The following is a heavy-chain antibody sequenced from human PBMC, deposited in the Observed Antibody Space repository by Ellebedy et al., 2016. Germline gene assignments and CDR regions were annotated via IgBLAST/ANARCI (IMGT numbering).Heavy chain of an antibody. Sequence: GGSLRLSCAASGFTFSSYSMNWVRKAPGKGLEWVSSISSSSSYIYYADSVKGRFTISRDNAKKSLYLQMNSLRAEDTAVYYCARDGVETLLWFGELSYYFDYWGQGTLVTVSS. V-gene: IGHV3-21*01. J-gene: IGHJ4*02. D-gene: IGHD3-10*01. CDR3: ARDGVETLLWFGELSYYFDY. CDR2: ISSSSSYI. CDR1: GFTFSSYS.